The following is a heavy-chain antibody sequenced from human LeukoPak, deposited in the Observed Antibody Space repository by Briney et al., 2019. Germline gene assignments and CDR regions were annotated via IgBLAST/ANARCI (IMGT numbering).Heavy chain of an antibody. CDR2: INPSGGNT. D-gene: IGHD4-17*01. V-gene: IGHV1-46*01. CDR3: ARAQGYGDCDY. Sequence: GASVKGSCKASGYTFTDYYIHWVRQAPGQGLEWMGIINPSGGNTKYAEKFQARVTMTRDTSTSTVYMDLSSLRSEDTAVYYCARAQGYGDCDYWGQGTLVTVSS. J-gene: IGHJ4*02. CDR1: GYTFTDYY.